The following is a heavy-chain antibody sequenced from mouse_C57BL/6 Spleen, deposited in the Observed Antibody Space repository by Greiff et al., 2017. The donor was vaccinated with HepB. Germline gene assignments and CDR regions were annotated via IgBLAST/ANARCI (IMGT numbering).Heavy chain of an antibody. CDR3: ARGPSYYGNWGFAY. D-gene: IGHD2-10*01. Sequence: QVQLKESGAELVRPGTSVKVSCKASGYAFTNYLIEWVKQRPGQGLEWIGVINPGSGGTNYNEKFKGKATLTADKSSSTAYMQLSSLTSEDSAVYFCARGPSYYGNWGFAYWGQGTLVTVSA. J-gene: IGHJ3*01. V-gene: IGHV1-54*01. CDR2: INPGSGGT. CDR1: GYAFTNYL.